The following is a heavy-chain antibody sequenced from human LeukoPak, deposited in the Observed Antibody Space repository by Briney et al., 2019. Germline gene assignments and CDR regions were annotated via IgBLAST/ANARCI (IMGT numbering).Heavy chain of an antibody. CDR3: ARQGITIFGVTTKRRGWFDP. Sequence: SETLSLTCSVSGGSISSSRHYWGWIRQPPGKGLEWIGSIDYSGSTYYNPSLKSRVIISVDTSKNQFSLKLSSVIAADTAVYYCARQGITIFGVTTKRRGWFDPWGQGTLVTVSS. J-gene: IGHJ5*02. CDR2: IDYSGST. CDR1: GGSISSSRHY. V-gene: IGHV4-39*07. D-gene: IGHD3-3*01.